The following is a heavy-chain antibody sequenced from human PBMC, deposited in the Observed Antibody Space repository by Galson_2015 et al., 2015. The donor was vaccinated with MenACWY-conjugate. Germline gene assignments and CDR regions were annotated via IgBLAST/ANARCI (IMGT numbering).Heavy chain of an antibody. CDR2: IYYSGST. V-gene: IGHV4-39*07. CDR1: GGSISGSTYY. J-gene: IGHJ5*02. Sequence: ETLSLTCTVSGGSISGSTYYWGWVRQPPGKGLEWIGSIYYSGSTYYNPSLKSRVTISVDTSKNQFSLKLTSVTAADTALYYCARDKWGGGSDDWFDPWGQGTLVTVSS. D-gene: IGHD2-15*01. CDR3: ARDKWGGGSDDWFDP.